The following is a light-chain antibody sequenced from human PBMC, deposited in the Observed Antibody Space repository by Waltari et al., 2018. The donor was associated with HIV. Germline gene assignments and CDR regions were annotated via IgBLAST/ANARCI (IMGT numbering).Light chain of an antibody. CDR2: GNS. V-gene: IGLV1-40*01. Sequence: QSVLTQPHSGSGATRQRVPITCTGSSSNIGAGYDLHRYQQIPGTAPKLLIYGNSHRPSGVPDRFSGSKSGTSASLAITGLQAEDEADYYCQSYDSSLSVWVFGGGTKLTVL. J-gene: IGLJ3*02. CDR3: QSYDSSLSVWV. CDR1: SSNIGAGYD.